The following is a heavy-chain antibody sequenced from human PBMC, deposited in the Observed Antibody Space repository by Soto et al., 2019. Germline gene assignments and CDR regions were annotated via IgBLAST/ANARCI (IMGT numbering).Heavy chain of an antibody. J-gene: IGHJ4*02. Sequence: ASVKVSCKASGGTFSSYAISWVRQAPGQGLEWMGGIIPILGIANYAQKFQGRVTITADKSTSTAYMELSSLRSEDPAVYYCARDDEYYYDSSGYYYFDYWGQGTLVTVSS. CDR1: GGTFSSYA. D-gene: IGHD3-22*01. V-gene: IGHV1-69*10. CDR3: ARDDEYYYDSSGYYYFDY. CDR2: IIPILGIA.